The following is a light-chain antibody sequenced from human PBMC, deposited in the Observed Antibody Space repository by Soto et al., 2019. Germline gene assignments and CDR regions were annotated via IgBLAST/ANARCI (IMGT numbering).Light chain of an antibody. CDR3: CSYASSSTYV. CDR1: SSDVGSYNF. CDR2: DVT. V-gene: IGLV2-23*02. Sequence: QSALTQPASVSGSPGQSITISCTGTSSDVGSYNFVSWYQQNPGKAPKLMIYDVTKRPSGVSDRFSGSRSGNTASLTISGLQAEDEADYYCCSYASSSTYVFGSGTKLTVL. J-gene: IGLJ1*01.